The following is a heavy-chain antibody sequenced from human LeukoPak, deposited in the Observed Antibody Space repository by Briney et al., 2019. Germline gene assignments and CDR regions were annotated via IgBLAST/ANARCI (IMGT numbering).Heavy chain of an antibody. CDR1: GVSFSGYY. J-gene: IGHJ4*02. V-gene: IGHV4-34*01. CDR2: INHSGST. CDR3: ARGVVRGRLRLDY. Sequence: SETLSLTCAVYGVSFSGYYWSWIRQPPGKGLEWIGEINHSGSTNYNPSLKSRVTISVDTSKNQFSLKLSSVTAADTAVYYCARGVVRGRLRLDYWGQGTLVTVSS. D-gene: IGHD3-10*01.